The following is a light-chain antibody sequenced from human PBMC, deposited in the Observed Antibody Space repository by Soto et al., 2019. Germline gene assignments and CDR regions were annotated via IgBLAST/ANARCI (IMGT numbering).Light chain of an antibody. Sequence: QSALTQPASVSGSTGQSITISCTGTSSDVGGYNYVSWYQQHPGKAPKLRIYDVSNRPSGVSNRFSGSKSGNTASLTISGLQAEDEADYYCSSYTSSSTLHWVFGGGTKLT. CDR1: SSDVGGYNY. CDR3: SSYTSSSTLHWV. J-gene: IGLJ3*02. V-gene: IGLV2-14*01. CDR2: DVS.